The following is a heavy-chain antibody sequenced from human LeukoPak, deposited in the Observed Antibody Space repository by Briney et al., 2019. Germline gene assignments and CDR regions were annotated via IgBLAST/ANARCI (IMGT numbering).Heavy chain of an antibody. CDR2: IIPILGIA. V-gene: IGHV1-69*04. CDR3: AKRSYGLDGMDV. D-gene: IGHD5-18*01. Sequence: SVKVSCKASVGTFSSYAISWVRQAPGQGLEWMGRIIPILGIANYAQKFQGRVTITADKSTSTAYMELSSLRSVDTAVYYRAKRSYGLDGMDVWGQGTTVTVSS. J-gene: IGHJ6*02. CDR1: VGTFSSYA.